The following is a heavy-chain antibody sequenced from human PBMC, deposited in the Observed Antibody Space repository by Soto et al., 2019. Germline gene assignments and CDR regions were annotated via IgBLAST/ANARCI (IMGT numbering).Heavy chain of an antibody. CDR3: AHRLVCGGRCYAVSPYFDY. CDR2: IYWHDDK. Sequence: QITLKESGPTLVKPTQTLTLTCTFSGFSLSTTGVGVCWIRQPPGKALEWLALIYWHDDKRYSPSLKSRLTLPKDTSKNQVVLTMTSMDPVDTATYYCAHRLVCGGRCYAVSPYFDYWGQGTLVTVAS. CDR1: GFSLSTTGVG. D-gene: IGHD2-15*01. V-gene: IGHV2-5*01. J-gene: IGHJ4*02.